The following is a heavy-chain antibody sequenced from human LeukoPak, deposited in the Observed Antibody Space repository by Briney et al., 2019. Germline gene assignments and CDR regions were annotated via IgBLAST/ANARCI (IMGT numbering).Heavy chain of an antibody. J-gene: IGHJ4*02. D-gene: IGHD6-19*01. Sequence: GGSLRLSCAASGFTFSSYEMNWVRQAPGKGLEWVSVIYSGGSTYYADSVKGRFTISRDNSKNTLYLQMNSLRAEDTAVYYCARASIAVAGTAFIDYWGQGTLVTVSS. CDR2: IYSGGST. V-gene: IGHV3-66*01. CDR3: ARASIAVAGTAFIDY. CDR1: GFTFSSYE.